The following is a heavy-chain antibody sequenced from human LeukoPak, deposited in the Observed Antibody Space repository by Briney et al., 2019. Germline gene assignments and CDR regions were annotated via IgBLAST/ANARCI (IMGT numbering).Heavy chain of an antibody. V-gene: IGHV4-34*01. J-gene: IGHJ5*02. CDR3: ARGSYDYVWGSYRA. D-gene: IGHD3-16*02. CDR2: INHSGST. Sequence: PSETLSLTCAVYGGSFSGDYWSWIRQPPGKGREWSGEINHSGSTNYNPSLKSRVTISVDTSKNQFSLKLSSVPAADTAVYYCARGSYDYVWGSYRAWGQGTLVTVSS. CDR1: GGSFSGDY.